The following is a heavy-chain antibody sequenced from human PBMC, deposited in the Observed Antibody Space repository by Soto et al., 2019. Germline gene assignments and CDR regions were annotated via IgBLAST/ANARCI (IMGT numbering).Heavy chain of an antibody. CDR3: ARCLPGAPYERSFDY. CDR1: GFTFSSYG. J-gene: IGHJ4*02. CDR2: ISYDGSNK. V-gene: IGHV3-30*03. Sequence: GGSLRLSCAASGFTFSSYGMHWVRQAPGKGLEWVAVISYDGSNKYYADSVKGRFTISRDNAKSSLYLQMNSLRAEDTAVYFCARCLPGAPYERSFDYWGQGTLVTVSS. D-gene: IGHD3-22*01.